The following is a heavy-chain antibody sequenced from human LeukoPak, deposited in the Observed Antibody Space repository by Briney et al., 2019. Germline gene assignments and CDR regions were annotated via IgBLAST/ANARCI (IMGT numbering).Heavy chain of an antibody. D-gene: IGHD5-24*01. J-gene: IGHJ1*01. Sequence: GGSLRLSCAASGFTFSSYSMNWVRQAPGKGLEWVSSISSSSSYIYYADSVKGRFTISRDNAKNSLYLQMNSLRAEDTAVYYCARDLREDGYFRHWGQGTLVTVSS. CDR3: ARDLREDGYFRH. CDR2: ISSSSSYI. CDR1: GFTFSSYS. V-gene: IGHV3-21*01.